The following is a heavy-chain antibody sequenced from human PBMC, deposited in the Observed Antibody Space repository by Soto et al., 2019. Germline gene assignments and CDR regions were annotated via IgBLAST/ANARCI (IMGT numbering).Heavy chain of an antibody. CDR2: IVPMFGTA. Sequence: QVQLVQSGAEVKEPGSSVNVSCKTSGGTFGNTAVTWVRQAPGQGLEWIGGIVPMFGTANYAQKFRGRVTITAVESTSTAYMELSSLRSDDTAVYYCARDGDPGYSFWSGPLGGGRFDPWGQGTLVTVSS. CDR3: ARDGDPGYSFWSGPLGGGRFDP. V-gene: IGHV1-69*12. D-gene: IGHD3-3*01. CDR1: GGTFGNTA. J-gene: IGHJ5*02.